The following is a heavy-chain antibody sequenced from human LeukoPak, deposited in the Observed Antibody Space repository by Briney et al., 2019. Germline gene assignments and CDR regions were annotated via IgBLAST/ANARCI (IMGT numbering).Heavy chain of an antibody. J-gene: IGHJ6*03. D-gene: IGHD5-12*01. Sequence: GGTLRLSCAASGFTFSNYGMTWVRQAPGKGLEWVSAISANGGRTYYADSVQGRFTISRDNFKNTLYLQMKSLRAEDTAVYYCAKGGGYEAQYYYYYLDVWGKGTTVTISS. CDR1: GFTFSNYG. V-gene: IGHV3-23*01. CDR2: ISANGGRT. CDR3: AKGGGYEAQYYYYYLDV.